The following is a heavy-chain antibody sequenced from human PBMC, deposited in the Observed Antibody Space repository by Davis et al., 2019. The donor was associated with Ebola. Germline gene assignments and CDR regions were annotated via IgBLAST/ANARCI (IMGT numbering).Heavy chain of an antibody. CDR3: ARGSLWFGELLPAYYFDY. V-gene: IGHV3-23*01. J-gene: IGHJ4*02. CDR1: GFTFSSYA. CDR2: ISGSGGST. D-gene: IGHD3-10*01. Sequence: GGSLRLSCAASGFTFSSYAMSWVRQAPGKGLEWVSAISGSGGSTYYADSVKGRFTIARDNSKSTLYLQMNSLRAEDTAVYYCARGSLWFGELLPAYYFDYWGQGTLVTVSS.